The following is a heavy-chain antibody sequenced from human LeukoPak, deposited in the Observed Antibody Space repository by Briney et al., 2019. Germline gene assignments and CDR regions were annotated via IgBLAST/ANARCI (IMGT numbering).Heavy chain of an antibody. D-gene: IGHD1-26*01. CDR3: ARGRYSGSYNDY. Sequence: SETLSLTCTVSGGSISSYYWSWIQQPPGKGLEWIGYIYYSGSTSYNPSLKSRVTISVDTSKNQFSLKLSSVTAADTAVYYCARGRYSGSYNDYWGQGTLVTVSS. CDR1: GGSISSYY. CDR2: IYYSGST. J-gene: IGHJ4*02. V-gene: IGHV4-59*01.